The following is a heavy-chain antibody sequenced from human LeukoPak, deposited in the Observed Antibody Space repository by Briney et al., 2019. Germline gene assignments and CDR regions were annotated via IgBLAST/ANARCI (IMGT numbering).Heavy chain of an antibody. V-gene: IGHV3-30*03. CDR1: GFTFSSYG. D-gene: IGHD5-12*01. J-gene: IGHJ4*02. Sequence: GGSLRLSCAASGFTFSSYGMHWVRQAPGKGLEWVAVISYDGSNKYYADSVKGRFTISRDNSKNTLYLQVNSLRAEDTAVYYCARDGYSGSGSFDYWGQGTLVTVSS. CDR3: ARDGYSGSGSFDY. CDR2: ISYDGSNK.